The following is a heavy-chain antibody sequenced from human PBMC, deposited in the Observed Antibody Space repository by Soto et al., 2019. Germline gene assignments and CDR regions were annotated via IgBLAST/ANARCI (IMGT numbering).Heavy chain of an antibody. CDR2: IYYSGST. CDR3: ARGAPRRVVLYYYYGMDV. V-gene: IGHV4-59*08. D-gene: IGHD3-3*01. CDR1: GGSISIYY. J-gene: IGHJ6*02. Sequence: PSETLSLTCTVSGGSISIYYWSWIRQPPGKGLEWIGYIYYSGSTNYNPSLKSRVTISVDTSKNQFSLKLSSVTAADTAVYYCARGAPRRVVLYYYYGMDVWGQGTTVTVSS.